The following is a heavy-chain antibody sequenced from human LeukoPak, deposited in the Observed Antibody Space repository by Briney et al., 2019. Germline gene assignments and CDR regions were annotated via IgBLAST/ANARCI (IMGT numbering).Heavy chain of an antibody. Sequence: ASVKVSCKASGYTFTSYYMHWVRRAPGQGLEWMGIINPSGGSTSYAQKFQGRVTMTRDTSTSTVYMELSSLRSEDTAVYYCARDFGTGTTDYWGQGTLVTVSS. CDR3: ARDFGTGTTDY. CDR1: GYTFTSYY. J-gene: IGHJ4*02. V-gene: IGHV1-46*01. D-gene: IGHD1/OR15-1a*01. CDR2: INPSGGST.